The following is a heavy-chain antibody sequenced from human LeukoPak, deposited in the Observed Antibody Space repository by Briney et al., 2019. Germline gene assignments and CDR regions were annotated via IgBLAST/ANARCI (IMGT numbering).Heavy chain of an antibody. CDR3: ARAAMVRGVIHYYFDY. CDR1: GGSISSGGYS. Sequence: SETLSLTCAVSGGSISSGGYSWSWIRQPPGQGLEWIGYIYHSGSTYYNPSLKSRVTISVDRSKNQFSLKLSSVTAADTAVYYCARAAMVRGVIHYYFDYWGQGTLVTVSS. J-gene: IGHJ4*02. CDR2: IYHSGST. V-gene: IGHV4-30-2*01. D-gene: IGHD3-10*01.